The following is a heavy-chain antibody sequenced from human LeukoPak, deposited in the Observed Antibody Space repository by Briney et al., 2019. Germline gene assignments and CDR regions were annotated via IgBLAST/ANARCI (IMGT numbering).Heavy chain of an antibody. J-gene: IGHJ4*02. CDR1: GYTFTGYY. Sequence: ASVKVSCKASGYTFTGYYMHWVRQAPGQGLEWMGWINPNSGDTNYAQKFQGRVTMTRDTSISTAHMELSRLTSDDTAVYYCARADWSMLEYWGQGTLVTVSS. CDR2: INPNSGDT. V-gene: IGHV1-2*02. D-gene: IGHD1-1*01. CDR3: ARADWSMLEY.